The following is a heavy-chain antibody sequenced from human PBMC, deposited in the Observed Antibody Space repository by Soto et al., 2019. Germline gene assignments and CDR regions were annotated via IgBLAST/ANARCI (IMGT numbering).Heavy chain of an antibody. CDR1: GCTFSSYA. CDR2: IIPIFGTA. D-gene: IGHD6-6*01. Sequence: QVQLVQSGAEVKKPGSSVKVSCTASGCTFSSYAISWVRQAPGQGLEWMGWIIPIFGTANYAQKFQGRVTITADESTSTAHMELSSLRSEDTALYYCARVARGRHYDYWGQGTLVTVSS. V-gene: IGHV1-69*01. CDR3: ARVARGRHYDY. J-gene: IGHJ4*02.